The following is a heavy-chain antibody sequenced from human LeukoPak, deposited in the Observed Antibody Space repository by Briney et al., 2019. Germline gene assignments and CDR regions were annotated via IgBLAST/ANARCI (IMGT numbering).Heavy chain of an antibody. CDR1: GFTFSSYS. D-gene: IGHD2-2*01. V-gene: IGHV3-48*01. Sequence: GGSLRLSCAASGFTFSSYSMIWVRQAPGKGLEWVSYISSSSTIYYADSVKGRFTISRDNAKNSLYLQMNSLRAEDTAVYYCARGEIVVVPGYFDYWGQGTLVTVSS. CDR3: ARGEIVVVPGYFDY. J-gene: IGHJ4*02. CDR2: ISSSSTI.